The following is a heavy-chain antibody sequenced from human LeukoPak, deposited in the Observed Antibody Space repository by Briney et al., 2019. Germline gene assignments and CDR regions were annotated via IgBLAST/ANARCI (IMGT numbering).Heavy chain of an antibody. J-gene: IGHJ4*02. D-gene: IGHD3-16*02. Sequence: GGSLRPSCAASGFPFSRYSMSWVRQAPGKGLEWVASISGSSSNKHYADSVKGRLTITRDNAKDSLFLQLSSLRAEDTAVYYCASQDYVWGSFRFWGQGTPVTVSS. V-gene: IGHV3-21*01. CDR3: ASQDYVWGSFRF. CDR1: GFPFSRYS. CDR2: ISGSSSNK.